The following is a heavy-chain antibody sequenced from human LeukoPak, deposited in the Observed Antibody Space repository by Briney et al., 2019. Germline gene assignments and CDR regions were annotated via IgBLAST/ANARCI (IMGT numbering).Heavy chain of an antibody. CDR1: GGSISSYY. D-gene: IGHD5/OR15-5a*01. CDR3: ARAMSGRFDY. V-gene: IGHV4-59*08. J-gene: IGHJ4*02. Sequence: SETLSLTCTVSGGSISSYYWSWIRQPPGKGLEWIGSIYYSGSTNYNPSLKSRVTISVDTSKNQFSLKLSSVTAADTAIYYCARAMSGRFDYWGQGTLVTVSS. CDR2: IYYSGST.